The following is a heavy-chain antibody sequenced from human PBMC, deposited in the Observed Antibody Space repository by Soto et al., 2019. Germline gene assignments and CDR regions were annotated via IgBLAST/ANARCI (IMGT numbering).Heavy chain of an antibody. CDR3: PAWSRSNWFDY. J-gene: IGHJ4*02. D-gene: IGHD6-13*01. V-gene: IGHV3-7*05. CDR1: GFIFSSHW. Sequence: EVQLGESGGGWVQPGGSLRLSCEGSGFIFSSHWMGWVRQSPVRGLEWVANIKYDDSETPYMDFAKGRFTISRDNAKNTLYLQMTSVRVEDTAVYYCPAWSRSNWFDYWGQGTLVTVSS. CDR2: IKYDDSET.